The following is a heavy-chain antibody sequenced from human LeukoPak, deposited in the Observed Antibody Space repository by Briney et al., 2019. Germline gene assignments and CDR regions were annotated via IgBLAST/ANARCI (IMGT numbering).Heavy chain of an antibody. Sequence: SETLSLTCAVYGGSFSGYYWSWIRQPPGKGLEWIGEINHSGSTNYNPSLKSRVTTSVDTSKNQCSLKLSTVTAAETAVYYCARVRFLEWLFPNYFDYWGQGTLVTVSS. V-gene: IGHV4-34*01. CDR2: INHSGST. D-gene: IGHD3-3*01. J-gene: IGHJ4*02. CDR1: GGSFSGYY. CDR3: ARVRFLEWLFPNYFDY.